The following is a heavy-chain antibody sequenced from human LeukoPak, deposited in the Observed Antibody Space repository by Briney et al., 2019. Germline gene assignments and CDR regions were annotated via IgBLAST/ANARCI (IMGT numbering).Heavy chain of an antibody. V-gene: IGHV3-23*01. CDR2: ISGSGGST. Sequence: GGSLRLSCAASGFTFSSYAMSWVRQAPGKGLEWVSAISGSGGSTYYADSVKGRFTISRDNSKNTLYLQMNSLRAEDTAVYYCAKAALPAANYYYYYMDVWGKGTTVTVSS. J-gene: IGHJ6*03. CDR3: AKAALPAANYYYYYMDV. D-gene: IGHD2-2*01. CDR1: GFTFSSYA.